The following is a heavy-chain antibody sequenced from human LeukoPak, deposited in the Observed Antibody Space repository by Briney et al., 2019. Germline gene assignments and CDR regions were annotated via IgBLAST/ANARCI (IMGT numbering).Heavy chain of an antibody. CDR1: GFTFNSYA. V-gene: IGHV3-23*01. J-gene: IGHJ4*02. CDR3: AMNIVATTSFDY. CDR2: IRGSGGGT. D-gene: IGHD5-12*01. Sequence: HPGGSLRLSCAASGFTFNSYAMSWVRQAPGKGLEWVSAIRGSGGGTYYADSVKGRFTISRDNAKNSLYLQMNSLRDEDTAVYYCAMNIVATTSFDYWGQGTLVTVSS.